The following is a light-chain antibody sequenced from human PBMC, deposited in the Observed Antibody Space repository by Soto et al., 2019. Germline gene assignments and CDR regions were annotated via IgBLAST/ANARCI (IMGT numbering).Light chain of an antibody. J-gene: IGLJ1*01. CDR2: EVS. Sequence: QSVLTRPASVSGSPGQSITVSCTGTSSDIGTYKYVSWYQHPPGKAPKLMIYEVSNRPSGVSNRFSGSKSGNTASLTISGLQAEDEADYYCSSYTGSSTPYVFGSGTKVTVL. CDR3: SSYTGSSTPYV. V-gene: IGLV2-14*01. CDR1: SSDIGTYKY.